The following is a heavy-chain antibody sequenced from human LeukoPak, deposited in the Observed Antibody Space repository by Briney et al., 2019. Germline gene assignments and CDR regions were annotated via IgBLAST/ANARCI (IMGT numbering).Heavy chain of an antibody. J-gene: IGHJ4*02. Sequence: GGSLRLSCAASGFSVSNTYMSWVRQAPGKGLEWVSIIYSGGNTYYEDSVKGRFTISRDNSKNTLYLQMNRLRPEDTAVYYCARGTVTAPDYWGQGTLVTVSS. D-gene: IGHD2-21*02. CDR1: GFSVSNTY. CDR2: IYSGGNT. CDR3: ARGTVTAPDY. V-gene: IGHV3-53*01.